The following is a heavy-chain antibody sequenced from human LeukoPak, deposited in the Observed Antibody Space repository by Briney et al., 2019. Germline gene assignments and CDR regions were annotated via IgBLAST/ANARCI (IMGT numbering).Heavy chain of an antibody. Sequence: GGSLRLSCAASGFTFDDYAMHWVRQAPGKGLEWVSGISWNSGSIGYADSVKGRFTISRDNAKNPLYLQMNSLRAEDTALYYGAKSVDYYDSSGYYDYWGQGTLVTVSS. CDR1: GFTFDDYA. CDR2: ISWNSGSI. D-gene: IGHD3-22*01. J-gene: IGHJ4*02. CDR3: AKSVDYYDSSGYYDY. V-gene: IGHV3-9*01.